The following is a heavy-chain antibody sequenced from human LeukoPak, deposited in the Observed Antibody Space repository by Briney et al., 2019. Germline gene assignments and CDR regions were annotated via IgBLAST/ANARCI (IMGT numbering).Heavy chain of an antibody. V-gene: IGHV1-2*02. CDR2: ITPSGGT. D-gene: IGHD5-24*01. J-gene: IGHJ4*02. CDR3: ARDRDGDGFAHFDY. CDR1: GYTFTSYA. Sequence: ASVNVSCKASGYTFTSYAMHWVRQAPGQGLAWMGWITPSGGTNYPQKFQGRVAITRGTSITPAYMDLSRLTSDGTAVSYCARDRDGDGFAHFDYWGQGALVTVSS.